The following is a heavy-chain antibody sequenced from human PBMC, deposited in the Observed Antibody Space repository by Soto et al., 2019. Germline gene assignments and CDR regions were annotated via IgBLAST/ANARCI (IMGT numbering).Heavy chain of an antibody. CDR1: GFAFSGFE. CDR3: ARDPNYDFWSGYRNKEGTYGMDV. V-gene: IGHV3-48*03. Sequence: GGSLRLSCAASGFAFSGFEMNWVRQAPGKGLEWVSYISSGSSNMYYADSVKGRFTISRDNAQSSLYLQMNSLRVEDTAVYYCARDPNYDFWSGYRNKEGTYGMDVWGQGTTVTVSS. J-gene: IGHJ6*02. CDR2: ISSGSSNM. D-gene: IGHD3-3*01.